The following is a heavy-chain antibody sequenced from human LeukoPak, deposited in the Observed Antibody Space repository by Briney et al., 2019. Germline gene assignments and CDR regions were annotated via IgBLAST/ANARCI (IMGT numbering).Heavy chain of an antibody. CDR3: AKPLYSSSWYGFDY. D-gene: IGHD6-13*01. Sequence: GGSLRLSCAASGLTFSNYAMSWVRQAPGKGLEWVSAISGSGGGTYYADSVKGRFTISRDNSKNTLYLQMNSLSAEDTAVYYCAKPLYSSSWYGFDYWGQGTLATVSS. CDR1: GLTFSNYA. V-gene: IGHV3-23*01. CDR2: ISGSGGGT. J-gene: IGHJ4*02.